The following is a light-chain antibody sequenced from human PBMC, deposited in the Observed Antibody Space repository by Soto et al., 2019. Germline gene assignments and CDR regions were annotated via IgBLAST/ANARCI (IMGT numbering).Light chain of an antibody. CDR2: GAS. J-gene: IGKJ1*01. V-gene: IGKV3-20*01. CDR3: QQYGTSIQT. CDR1: QSVGSNY. Sequence: EIVLTQFPGTLSLSPGESATLSCRASQSVGSNYLAWYQQRPGQPPNLLIFGASHRAPDIPDRFSGSGSGTDFTLTINRLEPEDFAVYYCQQYGTSIQTFGQGTRWIS.